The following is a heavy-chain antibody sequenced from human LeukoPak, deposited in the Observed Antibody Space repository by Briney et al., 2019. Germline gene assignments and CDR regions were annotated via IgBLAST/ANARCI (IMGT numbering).Heavy chain of an antibody. CDR1: GFTFSSYG. J-gene: IGHJ6*03. V-gene: IGHV3-30*02. Sequence: PGGSLRLSCAASGFTFSSYGMSWVRQAPGKGLEWVAFIRYDGSNKYYADSVKGRFTISRDNSKNTLYLQMKSLRAEDTAVYYCAKGGGYEAQYYYYYLDVWGKGTTVTISS. CDR3: AKGGGYEAQYYYYYLDV. D-gene: IGHD5-12*01. CDR2: IRYDGSNK.